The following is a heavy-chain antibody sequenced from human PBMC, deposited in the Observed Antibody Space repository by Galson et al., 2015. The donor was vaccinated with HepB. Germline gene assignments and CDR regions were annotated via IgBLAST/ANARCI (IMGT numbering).Heavy chain of an antibody. Sequence: CAISGDSVSSHSAAWNWIRQSPSRGLEWLGRTYYRSKWYNDYAVSVKSRITINPDTSKNQFSLQLNSVTPEDTAVYYCARESIAVAGTNRGAFDIWGQGTMVTVSS. D-gene: IGHD6-19*01. V-gene: IGHV6-1*01. J-gene: IGHJ3*02. CDR3: ARESIAVAGTNRGAFDI. CDR1: GDSVSSHSAA. CDR2: TYYRSKWYN.